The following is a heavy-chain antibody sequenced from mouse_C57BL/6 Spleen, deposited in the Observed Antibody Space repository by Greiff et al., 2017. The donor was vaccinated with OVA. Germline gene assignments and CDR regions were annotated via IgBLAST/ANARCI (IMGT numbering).Heavy chain of an antibody. Sequence: EESGPGLVKPSQSLSLTCSVTGYSITSGYYWNWIRQFPGNKLEWMGYISYDGSNNYNPSLKNRISITRDTSKNQFFLKLNSVTTEDTATYYCARVGYYGSSPWYFDVWGTGTTVTVSS. V-gene: IGHV3-6*01. CDR1: GYSITSGYY. CDR3: ARVGYYGSSPWYFDV. CDR2: ISYDGSN. D-gene: IGHD1-1*01. J-gene: IGHJ1*03.